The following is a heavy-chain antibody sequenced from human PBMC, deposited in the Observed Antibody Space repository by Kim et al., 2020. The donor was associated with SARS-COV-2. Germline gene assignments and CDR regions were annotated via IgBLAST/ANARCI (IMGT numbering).Heavy chain of an antibody. CDR1: GGSISSGGYY. CDR3: ARARKDIVLVVYAMGAFEI. V-gene: IGHV4-31*03. D-gene: IGHD2-8*02. Sequence: SETLSLTCTVSGGSISSGGYYWSWIRQHPGKGLEWIGYIYYSGSTYYNPSLKSRVTMSVDTSKNQFSLKLSSVTAADTAVYYCARARKDIVLVVYAMGAFEIWGQGTMVTVSS. J-gene: IGHJ3*02. CDR2: IYYSGST.